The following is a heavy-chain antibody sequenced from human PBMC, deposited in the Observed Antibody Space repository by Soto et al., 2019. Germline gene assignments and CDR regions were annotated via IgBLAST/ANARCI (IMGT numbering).Heavy chain of an antibody. J-gene: IGHJ4*01. D-gene: IGHD5-12*01. CDR1: GGSRTNGGDS. V-gene: IGHV4-30-2*01. CDR2: IYHSGST. CDR3: GRAEKATIILDY. Sequence: LSDTRGVAGGSRTNGGDSRSRKKQQPGKGLEWIGYIYHSGSTYYNPSLKSRVTISVDRSKNQFSLKLSSVTAADTVVYYCGRAEKATIILDYLGHGTLVTVSS.